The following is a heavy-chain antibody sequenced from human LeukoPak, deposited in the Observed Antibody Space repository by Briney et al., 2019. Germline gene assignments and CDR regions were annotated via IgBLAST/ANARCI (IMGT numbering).Heavy chain of an antibody. D-gene: IGHD5-24*01. J-gene: IGHJ4*02. CDR1: GFTFSSNS. Sequence: GGSLRLSCAASGFTFSSNSMNWVRQAPGKGLEWVSCIGSSSSYIYYADSVKGRFTISRDNAKNSLYLQMNSLRAEDTAVYYCARKDGYNSVAAGGYSDYWGQGTLVTVSS. CDR2: IGSSSSYI. CDR3: ARKDGYNSVAAGGYSDY. V-gene: IGHV3-21*01.